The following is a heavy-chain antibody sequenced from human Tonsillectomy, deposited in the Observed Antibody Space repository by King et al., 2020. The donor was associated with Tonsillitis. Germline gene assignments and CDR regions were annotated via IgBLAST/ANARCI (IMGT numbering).Heavy chain of an antibody. D-gene: IGHD6-13*01. J-gene: IGHJ4*02. V-gene: IGHV3-30*02. CDR3: AKLAAAVDY. Sequence: QVQLVESGGGVVQPGGSLRLSCAASGFTFSSYGMHWVRQAPGKGLEWVAFIRYDGSNKYYADSVKGRFTISRDNSKNTLYLQMNSQRAEDTAVYYCAKLAAAVDYWGQGPLGTVSS. CDR1: GFTFSSYG. CDR2: IRYDGSNK.